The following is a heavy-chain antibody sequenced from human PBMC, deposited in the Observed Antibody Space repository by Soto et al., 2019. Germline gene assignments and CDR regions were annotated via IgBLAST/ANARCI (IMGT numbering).Heavy chain of an antibody. J-gene: IGHJ3*01. D-gene: IGHD1-1*01. V-gene: IGHV3-53*01. Sequence: DGQLVESGGGLIQPGESLRLSCAAFGLTVSGTKYVAWVRQAPGKGLEWVSALYDVFGSFYADSVKGRFTTSSDRSKSTVYLQMNDLRPDDTAVYYCASWHEREHAYDVWGQGTTVIVSS. CDR2: LYDVFGS. CDR3: ASWHEREHAYDV. CDR1: GLTVSGTKY.